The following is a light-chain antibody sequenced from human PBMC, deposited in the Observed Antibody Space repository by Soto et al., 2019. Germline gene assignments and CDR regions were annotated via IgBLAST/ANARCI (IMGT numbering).Light chain of an antibody. CDR2: AAS. CDR1: ENIFKY. J-gene: IGKJ4*01. Sequence: DIQMIQSPATLSASVGDRITITCRASENIFKYVAWYQQTSGRAPNLLIYAASDLKSGVPSRFSGSGSGTEFSLTIDNLQPNDSATYYCQHSNTRSIAFGGGTKVDVK. V-gene: IGKV1-5*01. CDR3: QHSNTRSIA.